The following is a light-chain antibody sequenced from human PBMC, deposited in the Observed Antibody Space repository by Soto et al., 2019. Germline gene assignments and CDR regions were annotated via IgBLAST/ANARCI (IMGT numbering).Light chain of an antibody. J-gene: IGLJ3*02. CDR1: SNNFGGYNF. CDR2: GNS. V-gene: IGLV2-11*01. CDR3: QTYDKSLGGWV. Sequence: QSALTQPRSVSGSLGQSVTISCSGTSNNFGGYNFLSWYQHPPGKAPKLLIFGNSNRPSGVPDRFSGSRSGSSASLAISGLQAEDEADYYCQTYDKSLGGWVFGGGTKLTVL.